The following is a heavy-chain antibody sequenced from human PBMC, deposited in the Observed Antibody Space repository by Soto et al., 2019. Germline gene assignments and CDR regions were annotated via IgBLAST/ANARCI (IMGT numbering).Heavy chain of an antibody. J-gene: IGHJ5*02. CDR2: VSAYNGNT. CDR1: GYTFTSYG. V-gene: IGHV1-18*01. D-gene: IGHD3-3*01. CDR3: ARDSSIDHYDFWSGYQGGWFDP. Sequence: GASVKVSCKASGYTFTSYGISWVRQAPGQGLEWMGWVSAYNGNTNYAQKLQGRVTMTTDTSTSTAYMELRSLRSDDTAVYYCARDSSIDHYDFWSGYQGGWFDPWGQGTLVTVSS.